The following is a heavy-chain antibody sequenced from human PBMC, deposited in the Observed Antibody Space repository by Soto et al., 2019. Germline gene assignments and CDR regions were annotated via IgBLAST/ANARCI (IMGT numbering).Heavy chain of an antibody. V-gene: IGHV3-23*01. CDR2: ISGSGGST. CDR3: ANSGGGYYDFWSGYYIY. CDR1: GFTFSSYA. Sequence: PGGSLRLSCAASGFTFSSYAMSWVRQAPGKGLEWVSAISGSGGSTYYADSVKGRFTISRDNSKNTLYLQMNSLRAEDTAVYYGANSGGGYYDFWSGYYIYWGQGTLVTVSS. J-gene: IGHJ4*02. D-gene: IGHD3-3*01.